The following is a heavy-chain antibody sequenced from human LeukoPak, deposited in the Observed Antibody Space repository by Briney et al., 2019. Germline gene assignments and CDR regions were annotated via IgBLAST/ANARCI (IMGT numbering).Heavy chain of an antibody. CDR2: IWYDGSNK. J-gene: IGHJ3*02. Sequence: GGSLRLSCAASGFTFSSYGMHWVRQAPGKGLEWVAVIWYDGSNKYYADSVKGRFTISRDNSKNTLYLQMNSLRAEDTAVYYCARDSRITMMGDCAFDIWGQGTMVTVSS. V-gene: IGHV3-33*01. CDR3: ARDSRITMMGDCAFDI. D-gene: IGHD3-10*02. CDR1: GFTFSSYG.